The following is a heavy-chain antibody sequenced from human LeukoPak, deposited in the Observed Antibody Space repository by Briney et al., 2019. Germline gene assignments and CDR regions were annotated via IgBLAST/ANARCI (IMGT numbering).Heavy chain of an antibody. CDR3: AKNLEYSSSSLYFQH. V-gene: IGHV3-15*01. CDR2: IKSKTDGGTT. J-gene: IGHJ1*01. Sequence: PGGSLRLSCAASGFTFSNAWMSWVRQAPGKGLEWVGRIKSKTDGGTTDYAAPVKGRFTISRDDSKNTLYLQMNSLRAEDTAVYYCAKNLEYSSSSLYFQHWGQGTLVTVSS. D-gene: IGHD6-6*01. CDR1: GFTFSNAW.